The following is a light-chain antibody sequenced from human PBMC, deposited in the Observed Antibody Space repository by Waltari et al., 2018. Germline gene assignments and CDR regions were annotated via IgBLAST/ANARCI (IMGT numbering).Light chain of an antibody. CDR1: QSVSSSY. V-gene: IGKV3-20*01. CDR2: GAS. CDR3: QQYGSSPLFT. Sequence: EIVLTQSPGNLSLSPGERATLSCRASQSVSSSYLAWYQQKPGQAPRLLIYGASSRATGIPDMFSGSGSGTDFTLTISRLEPEDFAVYYCQQYGSSPLFTFGPGTKVDIK. J-gene: IGKJ3*01.